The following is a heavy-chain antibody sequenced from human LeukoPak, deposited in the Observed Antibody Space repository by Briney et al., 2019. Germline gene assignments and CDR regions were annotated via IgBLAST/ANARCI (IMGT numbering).Heavy chain of an antibody. D-gene: IGHD3-22*01. Sequence: PSETLSLTCTVSGGSISSSSYYWGWIRQPPGKGLEWIGSIYYSGSTYYNLSLKSQVTISVDTSKNQFSLKLSSVTAADTAVYYCASQAYYYDSSGYYYFDYWGQGTLVTVSS. CDR3: ASQAYYYDSSGYYYFDY. CDR1: GGSISSSSYY. CDR2: IYYSGST. V-gene: IGHV4-39*01. J-gene: IGHJ4*02.